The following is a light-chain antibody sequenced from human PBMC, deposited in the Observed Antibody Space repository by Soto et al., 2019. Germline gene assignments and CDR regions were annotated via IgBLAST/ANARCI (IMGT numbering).Light chain of an antibody. V-gene: IGKV3-15*01. Sequence: EIVMTQSPATLSVSPGERATLSCRASQSINNNLAWYQQKPGQAPRLLVYGASTRAAGIPARFSGSGSGTEFSLTISSLQSEDFAVYYCQQYNNRPPDTFGQGTELEIK. CDR3: QQYNNRPPDT. J-gene: IGKJ2*01. CDR2: GAS. CDR1: QSINNN.